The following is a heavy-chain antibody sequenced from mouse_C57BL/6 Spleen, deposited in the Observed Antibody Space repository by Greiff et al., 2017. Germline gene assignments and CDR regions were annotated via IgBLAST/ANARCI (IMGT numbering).Heavy chain of an antibody. D-gene: IGHD2-4*01. CDR2: IWRGGRT. V-gene: IGHV2-5*01. CDR1: AFSLTSYG. CDR3: AKKIGDYAMDY. Sequence: VQLVESGPGLVQLSQSLSITCTVSAFSLTSYGVHWVRQSPGKGLEWLGVIWRGGRTDYNAAFMSRLSITKDNSKRQVFFKMNSLQADDTDIYYCAKKIGDYAMDYWGQGTSDNVSS. J-gene: IGHJ4*01.